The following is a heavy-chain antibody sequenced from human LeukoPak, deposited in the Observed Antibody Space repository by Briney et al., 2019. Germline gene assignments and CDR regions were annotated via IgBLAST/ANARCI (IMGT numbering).Heavy chain of an antibody. CDR3: AKRGLPDY. CDR1: GFTVSSNS. V-gene: IGHV3-23*01. J-gene: IGHJ4*02. Sequence: PGGSLRLSCTVSGFTVSSNSMSWVRQAPGKGLEWVSAISGTGDSTYYADSVTGRFSISRDNSKNTLYVQMNSLRAEDTAVYYCAKRGLPDYWGQGTLVTVSS. D-gene: IGHD3-10*01. CDR2: ISGTGDST.